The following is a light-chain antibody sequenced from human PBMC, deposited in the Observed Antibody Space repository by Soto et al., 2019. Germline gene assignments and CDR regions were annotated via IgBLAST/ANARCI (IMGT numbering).Light chain of an antibody. Sequence: EIVLTQSPGTLSLSPGDRATLSCRASQSVSSNYLAWYQQKPGQAPRLLIYGAYTRAAGVPARFSGSGSGTEFTLTITSLQSEDIALYYCQQYNIWPPITFGQGTRLEIK. CDR2: GAY. V-gene: IGKV3-15*01. CDR3: QQYNIWPPIT. CDR1: QSVSSN. J-gene: IGKJ5*01.